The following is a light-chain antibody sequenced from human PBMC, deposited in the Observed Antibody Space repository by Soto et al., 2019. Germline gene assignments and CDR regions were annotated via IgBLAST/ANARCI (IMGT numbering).Light chain of an antibody. Sequence: QSALTQPRSVSGSPGQSVTISCTGTSSDVGAYNYVSWYQQHPGKAPKLMLYDVNKRPSGVPDRFSGSKSGNTASLTISGLQAEDEADYYCCSYAGSYSVVFGGGTKLTVL. CDR3: CSYAGSYSVV. V-gene: IGLV2-11*01. CDR1: SSDVGAYNY. CDR2: DVN. J-gene: IGLJ2*01.